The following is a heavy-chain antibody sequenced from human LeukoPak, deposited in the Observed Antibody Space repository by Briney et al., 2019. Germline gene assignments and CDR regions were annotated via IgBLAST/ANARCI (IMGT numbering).Heavy chain of an antibody. CDR1: GFTFASYA. D-gene: IGHD7-27*01. Sequence: PGGSLRLSCAASGFTFASYAMTWVRQAPGKGLEWVSSISASAGTTYYVDSVKGRSTISRDTAKSTLYLQMNSLRADDSAVYYCAKDRPLNWGYYLDSWGQGTLVTVSS. CDR3: AKDRPLNWGYYLDS. J-gene: IGHJ4*02. CDR2: ISASAGTT. V-gene: IGHV3-23*01.